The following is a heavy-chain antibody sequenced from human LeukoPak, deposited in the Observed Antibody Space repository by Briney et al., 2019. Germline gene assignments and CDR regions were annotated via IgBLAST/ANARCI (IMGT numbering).Heavy chain of an antibody. D-gene: IGHD3-9*01. J-gene: IGHJ4*02. V-gene: IGHV3-21*04. CDR2: ISSGSSYI. CDR1: GFTFSSYS. Sequence: GGSLRLSCAASGFTFSSYSMNWVRQAPGKGLEWVSSISSGSSYIYYADSVKGRFTISRDNSKNTLYLQMNSLRAEDTAVYYCAKDLYDILTGYSHFDYWGQGTLVTVSS. CDR3: AKDLYDILTGYSHFDY.